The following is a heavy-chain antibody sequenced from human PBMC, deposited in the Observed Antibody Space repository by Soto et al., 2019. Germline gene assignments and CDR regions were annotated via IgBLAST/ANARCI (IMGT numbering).Heavy chain of an antibody. CDR1: GFTFSSYA. CDR2: ISGSGGST. V-gene: IGHV3-23*01. Sequence: GGSLRLSCAASGFTFSSYAMSWVRQAPGKGLEWVSAISGSGGSTYYADSVKGRFTISRDNSKNTLYLQMNSLRAEDTAVYYCANPDSSGWYSVVHWFEPWGQGTLVTVSS. D-gene: IGHD6-19*01. CDR3: ANPDSSGWYSVVHWFEP. J-gene: IGHJ5*02.